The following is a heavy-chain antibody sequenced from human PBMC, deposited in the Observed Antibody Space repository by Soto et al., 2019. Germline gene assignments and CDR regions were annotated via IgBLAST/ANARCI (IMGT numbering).Heavy chain of an antibody. Sequence: QVQLVQSGAEVKKPGSSVKVSCKASGGTFSSYAISWVRHAPGQGAEWMGGIIPIFGTANYAQKFQGRVTINADKSTSTAYMELSSLRSEDTAVYYCARGYCSSTSCYMIPDYWGQGTLVTVSS. D-gene: IGHD2-2*02. J-gene: IGHJ4*02. CDR2: IIPIFGTA. V-gene: IGHV1-69*06. CDR1: GGTFSSYA. CDR3: ARGYCSSTSCYMIPDY.